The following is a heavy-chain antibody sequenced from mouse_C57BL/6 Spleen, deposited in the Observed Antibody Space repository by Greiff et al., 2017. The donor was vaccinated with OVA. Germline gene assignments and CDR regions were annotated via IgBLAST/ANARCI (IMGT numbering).Heavy chain of an antibody. Sequence: QVQLQQPGAELVMPGASVKLSCKASGYTFTSYWMHWVKQRPGQGLEWIGEIDPSDNYTNYNQKFKGKSTLTVDKSSSTAYMQLSSLTSEDSAVYYCARSTYYGSREAMDYWGQGTSVTVSS. V-gene: IGHV1-69*01. CDR3: ARSTYYGSREAMDY. CDR2: IDPSDNYT. D-gene: IGHD1-1*01. J-gene: IGHJ4*01. CDR1: GYTFTSYW.